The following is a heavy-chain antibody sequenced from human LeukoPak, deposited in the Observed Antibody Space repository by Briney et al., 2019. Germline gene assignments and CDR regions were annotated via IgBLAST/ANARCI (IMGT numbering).Heavy chain of an antibody. Sequence: GGSLRLSCAASGFTFSSYAMHWVRQAPGKGLEWVAVVWYDGSKTYSADSVKGRITISRDDSKNTLYLQINSLRAEDTAVYYCARGVDYYDSSGTIDYWGQGTLVTVSS. CDR2: VWYDGSKT. CDR3: ARGVDYYDSSGTIDY. D-gene: IGHD3-22*01. J-gene: IGHJ4*02. V-gene: IGHV3-33*01. CDR1: GFTFSSYA.